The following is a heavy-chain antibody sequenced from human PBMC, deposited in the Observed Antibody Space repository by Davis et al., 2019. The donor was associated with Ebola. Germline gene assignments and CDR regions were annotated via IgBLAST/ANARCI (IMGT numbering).Heavy chain of an antibody. J-gene: IGHJ3*02. V-gene: IGHV3-23*01. D-gene: IGHD3-10*01. CDR2: MTYTGRRT. Sequence: PGGSLRLSCAASGFPFRRYGMSCFRHAQGKGLEWVSRMTYTGRRTFFADSVQGRFTVSRDFFKDTLYLQMNSLRAEDTAVYYCAREGDYYGPESHRDGFDMWGRGTMVAVSS. CDR1: GFPFRRYG. CDR3: AREGDYYGPESHRDGFDM.